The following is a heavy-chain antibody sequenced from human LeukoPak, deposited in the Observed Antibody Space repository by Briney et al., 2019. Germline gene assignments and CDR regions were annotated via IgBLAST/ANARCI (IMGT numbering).Heavy chain of an antibody. V-gene: IGHV4-34*01. CDR1: GGSFSGYY. CDR2: INHSGST. Sequence: SETLSLTCAVYGGSFSGYYRSWIRQPPGKGLEWIGEINHSGSTNYNPSLKSRVTISVDTSKNQFSLKLSSVTAADTAVYYCARSNRRGWCNWFDPWGQGTLVTVSS. J-gene: IGHJ5*02. D-gene: IGHD6-19*01. CDR3: ARSNRRGWCNWFDP.